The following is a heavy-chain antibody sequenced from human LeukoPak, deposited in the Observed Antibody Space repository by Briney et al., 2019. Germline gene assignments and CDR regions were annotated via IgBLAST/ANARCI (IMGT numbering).Heavy chain of an antibody. CDR3: ARSPVGVRKKHDL. CDR1: GYTFTNYD. V-gene: IGHV1-8*01. Sequence: ASVKDSFKASGYTFTNYDINWVRQAPGQGLEWMGWMNPTSGHTGYVQKFQGRITMTRDTSVSTAYMELNSLTSEDTAVYYCARSPVGVRKKHDLWGQGTLVIVSS. J-gene: IGHJ5*02. D-gene: IGHD3-10*01. CDR2: MNPTSGHT.